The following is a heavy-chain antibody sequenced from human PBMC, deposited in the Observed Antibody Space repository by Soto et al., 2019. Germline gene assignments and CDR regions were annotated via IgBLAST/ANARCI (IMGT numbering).Heavy chain of an antibody. CDR3: AREGEIAAYNY. CDR2: INPNSGGI. D-gene: IGHD6-13*01. J-gene: IGHJ4*02. CDR1: GYTFTGYY. Sequence: QVQLVQSGAEVKKPGASVKVSCKASGYTFTGYYMHWVRQAPGQGLEWMGWINPNSGGINYAQKFQGWVTMTRDTSISTAYMELSRLRSDDTAVYYCAREGEIAAYNYWGQGTLVTVSS. V-gene: IGHV1-2*04.